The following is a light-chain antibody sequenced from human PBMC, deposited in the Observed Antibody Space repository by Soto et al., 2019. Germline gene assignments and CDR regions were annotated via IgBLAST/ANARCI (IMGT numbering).Light chain of an antibody. CDR3: QQLKSYPVT. Sequence: DIQLTQSPTFLSASVGDRVTITCRASQVISSHLAWYQQKPGKAPKLLIYAASTLQSGAPSRFSGSGSGTEFTVTISSLQPEDFATYYCQQLKSYPVTFGGGTKVEIK. CDR2: AAS. V-gene: IGKV1-9*01. CDR1: QVISSH. J-gene: IGKJ4*01.